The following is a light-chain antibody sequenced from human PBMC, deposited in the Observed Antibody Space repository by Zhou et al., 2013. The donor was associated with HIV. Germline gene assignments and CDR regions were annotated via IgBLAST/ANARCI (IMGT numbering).Light chain of an antibody. J-gene: IGLJ2*01. CDR3: SSYTSSSTLDVV. Sequence: QSALTQPASVSGSPGQSITISCTGTSSDVGGYNYVSWYQQHPGKAPKLMIYDVNKRPSGVSNRSSGSKSGNTASLTISGLQAEDEADYYCSSYTSSSTLDVVFGGGTKLTVL. CDR2: DVN. CDR1: SSDVGGYNY. V-gene: IGLV2-14*01.